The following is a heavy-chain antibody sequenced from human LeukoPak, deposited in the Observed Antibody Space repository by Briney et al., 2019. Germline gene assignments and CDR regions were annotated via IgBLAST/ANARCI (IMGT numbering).Heavy chain of an antibody. V-gene: IGHV3-23*01. J-gene: IGHJ3*02. D-gene: IGHD6-6*01. Sequence: GGSLRLSCAASGFTFSSYAMSWVRQAPGKGLEWVSAISGSGGSTYYADSVKGRFTISRDSSKNTLYLQMNSLRAEDTAVYHCAELFYSSSAGDAFDIWGQGTMVTASS. CDR1: GFTFSSYA. CDR3: AELFYSSSAGDAFDI. CDR2: ISGSGGST.